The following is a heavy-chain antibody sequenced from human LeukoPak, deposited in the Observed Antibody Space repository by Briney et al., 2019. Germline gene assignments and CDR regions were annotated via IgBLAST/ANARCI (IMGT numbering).Heavy chain of an antibody. CDR3: APGREYSSSLGYFDY. J-gene: IGHJ4*02. CDR1: GYTFTGYY. CDR2: INPNSGGT. Sequence: GASVKVSCKASGYTFTGYYMHWVRQAPGQGLEWMGWINPNSGGTNYAQKFQGGVTMTRDTSISTAYMELSRLRSDDTAVYYCAPGREYSSSLGYFDYWGQGTLVTVSS. D-gene: IGHD6-6*01. V-gene: IGHV1-2*02.